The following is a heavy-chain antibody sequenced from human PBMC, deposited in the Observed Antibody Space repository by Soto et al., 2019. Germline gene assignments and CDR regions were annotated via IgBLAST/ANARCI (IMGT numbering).Heavy chain of an antibody. CDR1: EYTFTNYA. CDR2: INAGNGNT. D-gene: IGHD4-17*01. J-gene: IGHJ4*02. CDR3: AGNLRPGYGDYFDY. V-gene: IGHV1-3*05. Sequence: QVQLVQSGTEEKKPGASVKISCKAPEYTFTNYAIHWVRQAPGQRLEWMGRINAGNGNTKYSQKFQGRIIITRDTSARTVYMELNSLRSEDTSVYYCAGNLRPGYGDYFDYWGQGTLVTVSS.